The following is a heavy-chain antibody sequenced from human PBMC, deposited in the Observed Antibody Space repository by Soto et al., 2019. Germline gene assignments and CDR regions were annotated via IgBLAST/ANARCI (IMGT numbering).Heavy chain of an antibody. CDR1: GVSISNDVYY. CDR2: IYYTGST. CDR3: ARQEYGDYVFLDY. J-gene: IGHJ4*02. Sequence: SETLSLTCTVSGVSISNDVYYWTWIRQYRGKGLEWVGYIYYTGSTYYNPSLTSRVMMSVDTSKNQFSLKLSSVTAADTAVYYCARQEYGDYVFLDYWGQGTLVTAPQ. V-gene: IGHV4-31*03. D-gene: IGHD4-17*01.